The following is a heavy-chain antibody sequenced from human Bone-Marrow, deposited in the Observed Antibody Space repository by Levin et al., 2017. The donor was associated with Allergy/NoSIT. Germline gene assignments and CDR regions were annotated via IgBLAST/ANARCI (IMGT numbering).Heavy chain of an antibody. CDR1: GYSFSGYF. CDR2: INPKSGTT. V-gene: IGHV1-2*02. Sequence: ASVKVSCKAFGYSFSGYFLHWVRQAPGKGLEWLGWINPKSGTTNYAQDFQGRVIMTSDTAIKTTYMELTRLPSDDPALYYCARDGYCSGASCNSWFYWGQGTLVTVSS. CDR3: ARDGYCSGASCNSWFY. D-gene: IGHD2-15*01. J-gene: IGHJ4*02.